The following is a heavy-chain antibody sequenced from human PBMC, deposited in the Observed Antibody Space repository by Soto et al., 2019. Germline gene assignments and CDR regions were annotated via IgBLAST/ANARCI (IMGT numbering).Heavy chain of an antibody. V-gene: IGHV1-18*01. CDR2: ISAYNGNT. J-gene: IGHJ6*02. CDR3: ARDPAPLSSSSRYYGMDV. D-gene: IGHD6-13*01. CDR1: GYTFTSYG. Sequence: ASVKVSCKASGYTFTSYGISWVRQAPGQGLEWMGWISAYNGNTNYAQKLQGRVTMTTDTSTSTAYMELRSLRSDDTAMYYCARDPAPLSSSSRYYGMDVWGQGTTVTVSS.